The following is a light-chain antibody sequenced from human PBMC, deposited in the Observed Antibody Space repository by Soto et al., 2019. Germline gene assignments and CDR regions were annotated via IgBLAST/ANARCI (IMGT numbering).Light chain of an antibody. J-gene: IGKJ2*01. CDR1: QSVSSY. CDR3: QQYNNWPPYT. V-gene: IGKV3-15*01. Sequence: EIVMTQSPATLSVSPGERATLPCRASQSVSSYLAWYQQKPGQAPRLLIYDASNRAPGIPARFSGSGSGTEFTLTISSLQSEDFGFYYCQQYNNWPPYTFGQGTKVDI. CDR2: DAS.